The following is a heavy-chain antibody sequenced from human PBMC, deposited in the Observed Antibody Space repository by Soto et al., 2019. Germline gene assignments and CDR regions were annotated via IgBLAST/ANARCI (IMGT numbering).Heavy chain of an antibody. V-gene: IGHV3-23*01. CDR3: AXVATGLFGFYYYYGMDV. D-gene: IGHD1-26*01. J-gene: IGHJ6*02. CDR2: ISGSGGST. Sequence: SLRLSCAASGFTFSSYAMSWVRQAPGKGLEWVSAISGSGGSTYYADSVKGRFTISRDNSKNTLYLQMNSLRAEDTTVYYCAXVATGLFGFYYYYGMDVWGQGTTVTVSS. CDR1: GFTFSSYA.